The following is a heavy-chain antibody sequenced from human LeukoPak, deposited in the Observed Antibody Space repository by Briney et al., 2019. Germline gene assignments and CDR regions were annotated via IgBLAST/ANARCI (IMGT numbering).Heavy chain of an antibody. CDR2: IREDGSST. CDR1: GFTFSTYG. V-gene: IGHV3-7*01. J-gene: IGHJ4*02. Sequence: GGSLRLSCAASGFTFSTYGMSWVRQTPGKGLDWVASIREDGSSTYYVDSVKGRFTISRDNAKNTLYLQMNNVRVEDAAVYYCARDTYRFDDFWGQGALVTVSS. CDR3: ARDTYRFDDF.